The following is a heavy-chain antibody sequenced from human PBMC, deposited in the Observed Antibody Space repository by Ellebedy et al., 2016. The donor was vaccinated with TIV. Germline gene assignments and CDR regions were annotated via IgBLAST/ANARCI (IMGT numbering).Heavy chain of an antibody. CDR1: GFSFSSYA. Sequence: PGGSLRLSCAASGFSFSSYAMSRVRQAPGKGLEWVSSITESGGNTYYADSVKGRFTISRDNSKDTLFLQMNSLRAEDTAIYFCARDPEGVGPAFDVWGQGTMVTVSS. V-gene: IGHV3-23*01. CDR2: ITESGGNT. J-gene: IGHJ3*01. CDR3: ARDPEGVGPAFDV. D-gene: IGHD1-14*01.